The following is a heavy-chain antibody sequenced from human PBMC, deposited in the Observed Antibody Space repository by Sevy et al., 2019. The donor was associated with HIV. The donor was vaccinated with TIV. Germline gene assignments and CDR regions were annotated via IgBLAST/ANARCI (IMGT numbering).Heavy chain of an antibody. CDR1: GFTFSIST. Sequence: GGSLRLSCTASGFTFSISTMNWVRQAPGKGLEWVSLMTSSGSYILYADSVKGRFTISRDTAKNSVFLQMNSLRVEDTAVYYCVRDGWNYWGQGTLVTVSS. J-gene: IGHJ4*02. D-gene: IGHD2-15*01. CDR3: VRDGWNY. CDR2: MTSSGSYI. V-gene: IGHV3-21*01.